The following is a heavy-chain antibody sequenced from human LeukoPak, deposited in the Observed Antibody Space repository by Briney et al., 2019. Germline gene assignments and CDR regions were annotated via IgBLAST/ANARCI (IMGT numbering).Heavy chain of an antibody. Sequence: WVRQPPGKGLEWIGSIYYSGSTYYNPSLKSRVTISVDTSKNQFSLEVRSVTAADTAVYCCARPQGVASVWDFEYWGQGTLV. CDR3: ARPQGVASVWDFEY. D-gene: IGHD5-12*01. V-gene: IGHV4-39*01. J-gene: IGHJ4*02. CDR2: IYYSGST.